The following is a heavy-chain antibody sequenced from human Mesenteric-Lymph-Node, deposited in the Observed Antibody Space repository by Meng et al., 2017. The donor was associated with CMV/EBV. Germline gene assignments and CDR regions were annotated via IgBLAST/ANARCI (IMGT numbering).Heavy chain of an antibody. J-gene: IGHJ6*02. CDR2: VSGSGGGT. V-gene: IGHV3-23*01. D-gene: IGHD3-3*01. Sequence: GESLKISCAASGFTFNNHAMSWVRQAPGKGLEWVSGVSGSGGGTEYADSVKGRFTISRDNSKNTLYPQMSSLRVEDTAIYYCAKEFYDFWTDYYYYGLDVWGQGTTVTVSS. CDR1: GFTFNNHA. CDR3: AKEFYDFWTDYYYYGLDV.